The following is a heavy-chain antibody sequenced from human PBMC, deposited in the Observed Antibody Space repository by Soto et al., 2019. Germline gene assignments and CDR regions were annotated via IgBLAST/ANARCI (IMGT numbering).Heavy chain of an antibody. CDR2: IVVGSGNT. J-gene: IGHJ4*02. V-gene: IGHV1-58*01. D-gene: IGHD2-15*01. CDR3: AAVFDAAATRYYFDY. CDR1: GFTFTSSA. Sequence: ASVKVSCKASGFTFTSSAVQWVRQARGQRLEWIGWIVVGSGNTNYAQKFQERVTITRDMSTSTAYMELSSLRSEDTAVYYCAAVFDAAATRYYFDYWGQGTLVTVSS.